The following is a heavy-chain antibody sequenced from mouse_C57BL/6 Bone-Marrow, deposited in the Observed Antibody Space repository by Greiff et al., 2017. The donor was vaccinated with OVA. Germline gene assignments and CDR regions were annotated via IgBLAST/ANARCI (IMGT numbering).Heavy chain of an antibody. V-gene: IGHV5-4*01. CDR3: ARERRATKSYDV. CDR2: ISDGGSYT. J-gene: IGHJ1*03. D-gene: IGHD1-3*01. Sequence: EVMLVESGGGLVKPGGSLKLSCAASGFTFSSYAMSWVRQTPEKRLEWVATISDGGSYTYYPDNVKGRFTISRDNTKNNQYLQMSHLKSEDTAMYYCARERRATKSYDVWGTGTRVTVAS. CDR1: GFTFSSYA.